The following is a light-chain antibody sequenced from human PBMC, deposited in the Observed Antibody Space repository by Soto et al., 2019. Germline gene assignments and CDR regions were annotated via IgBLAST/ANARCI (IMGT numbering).Light chain of an antibody. CDR2: KAS. CDR1: QSISSW. CDR3: QQYNSYPWT. V-gene: IGKV1-5*03. J-gene: IGKJ1*01. Sequence: DIQMTQSPSTLSASVGDRVTITCRASQSISSWLAWYQQKPGKAPKLLIYKASSLESGVPSRFSGSGSGTEFTLTISSLQPDDFATYYSQQYNSYPWTFXQGTTVDIK.